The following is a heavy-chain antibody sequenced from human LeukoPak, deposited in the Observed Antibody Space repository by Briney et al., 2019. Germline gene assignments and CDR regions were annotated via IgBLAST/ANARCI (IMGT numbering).Heavy chain of an antibody. V-gene: IGHV1-69*01. CDR2: IIPIFGTA. CDR1: GGTFSSYA. J-gene: IGHJ4*02. D-gene: IGHD3-3*01. CDR3: AKDFLRVIDY. Sequence: GASVKVSCKASGGTFSSYAISWVRQAPGQGLEWMGGIIPIFGTANYAQKFQGRVTITADESTSTAYMELSSLRAEDTAVYYCAKDFLRVIDYWGQGTLVTVSS.